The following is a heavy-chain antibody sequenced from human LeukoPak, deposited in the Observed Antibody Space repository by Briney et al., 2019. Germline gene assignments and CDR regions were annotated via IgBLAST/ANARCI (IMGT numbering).Heavy chain of an antibody. CDR1: GYSFTSYW. D-gene: IGHD2-2*01. V-gene: IGHV5-51*01. CDR3: ARQGCSSTSCSAFDF. Sequence: GESLQISCKGSGYSFTSYWIGWVRQMPGKGLEWMGIIYPGDSDTRYSPSFQGQVTISADKSISTAYLQWSSLKASDTAMYYCARQGCSSTSCSAFDFWGQGTLVTVSS. CDR2: IYPGDSDT. J-gene: IGHJ4*02.